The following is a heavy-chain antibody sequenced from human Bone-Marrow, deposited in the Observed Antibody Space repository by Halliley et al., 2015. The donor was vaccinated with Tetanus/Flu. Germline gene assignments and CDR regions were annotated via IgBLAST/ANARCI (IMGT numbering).Heavy chain of an antibody. CDR3: ARDGAIVLLPTATRLEY. V-gene: IGHV1-46*01. Sequence: QLVQSGAEVKEPGASVMVSCTASGYVFSMYYIHWVRQAPGQGLEWMGMINPSDGSTSYVQKFQGRVTMTTDTSTSSVYMYLNNLRGEDRAIYYCARDGAIVLLPTATRLEYWGRGTLVTVSS. CDR1: GYVFSMYY. D-gene: IGHD2-15*01. J-gene: IGHJ4*02. CDR2: INPSDGST.